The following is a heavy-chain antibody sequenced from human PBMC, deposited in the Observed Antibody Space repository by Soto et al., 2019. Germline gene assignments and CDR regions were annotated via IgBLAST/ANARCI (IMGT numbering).Heavy chain of an antibody. J-gene: IGHJ4*02. CDR1: GSSTSTNY. Sequence: ETRARTGTVSGSSTSTNYWNWIRQSPSQGPEWIGYIHSSGSTAQNPSLMSRVTISIDTSRNQFSLTLTSVTAADTAVYYCARGRAVTGSFYFDYWGQGTLFIVS. V-gene: IGHV4-59*01. CDR3: ARGRAVTGSFYFDY. D-gene: IGHD6-19*01. CDR2: IHSSGST.